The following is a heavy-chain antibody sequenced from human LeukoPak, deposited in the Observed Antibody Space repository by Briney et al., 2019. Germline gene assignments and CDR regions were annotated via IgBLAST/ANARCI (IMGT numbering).Heavy chain of an antibody. D-gene: IGHD5-18*01. J-gene: IGHJ3*02. V-gene: IGHV3-9*01. CDR3: AKAFPVDTAAFDI. CDR2: ISWNSGRI. Sequence: GGSLRLSCAASGFTFDDYAMHWVRQAPGKGLEWVSGISWNSGRIGYADCVKGRFTISRDNAKNSLYLQMNSLRAEDTALYYCAKAFPVDTAAFDIWGQGTMVTVSS. CDR1: GFTFDDYA.